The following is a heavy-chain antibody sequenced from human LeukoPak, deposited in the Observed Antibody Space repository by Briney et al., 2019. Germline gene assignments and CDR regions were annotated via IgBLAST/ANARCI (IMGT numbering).Heavy chain of an antibody. CDR3: ARDQEVIVVVVAATFGYFDY. J-gene: IGHJ4*02. Sequence: GGSLRFSCAASGFTFSSYAMHWVRQAPGKGLEWVAVISYDGSNKYYADSVKGRFTISRDNSKNTLYLQMNSLRAEDTAVYYCARDQEVIVVVVAATFGYFDYWAREPWSPSPQ. CDR2: ISYDGSNK. D-gene: IGHD2-15*01. V-gene: IGHV3-30*04. CDR1: GFTFSSYA.